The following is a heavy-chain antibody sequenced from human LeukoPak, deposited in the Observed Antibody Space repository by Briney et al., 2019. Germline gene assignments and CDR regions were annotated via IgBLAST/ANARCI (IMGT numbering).Heavy chain of an antibody. V-gene: IGHV3-21*01. D-gene: IGHD6-13*01. Sequence: GGSLRLSCAASGFTFSSYSMNWVRQAPGKGLEWVSSISSGSSYIYYADSVKGRFTISRDNAKNSLYLQMNSLRAEDTAVYYCARAVGSWYVTHRPDRYLDYWGQGTLVTVSS. CDR1: GFTFSSYS. CDR3: ARAVGSWYVTHRPDRYLDY. CDR2: ISSGSSYI. J-gene: IGHJ4*02.